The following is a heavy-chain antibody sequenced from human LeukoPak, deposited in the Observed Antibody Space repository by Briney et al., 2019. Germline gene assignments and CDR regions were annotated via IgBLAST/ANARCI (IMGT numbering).Heavy chain of an antibody. J-gene: IGHJ4*02. CDR3: ATERNWVFDY. CDR2: ITGSGGST. CDR1: GFTFSSYA. Sequence: GGSLRPSCAASGFTFSSYAMSWVRQAPGKGPEWVSAITGSGGSTYYADSVKGRFTISRDNSKNTLYVQMNSLRAEDTAVYYCATERNWVFDYWGQGTLVTVSS. D-gene: IGHD7-27*01. V-gene: IGHV3-23*01.